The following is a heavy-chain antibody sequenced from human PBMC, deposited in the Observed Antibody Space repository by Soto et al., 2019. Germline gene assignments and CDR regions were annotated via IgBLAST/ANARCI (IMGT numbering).Heavy chain of an antibody. Sequence: GGSLSLSCAASGFTFSSYAMSWVRQAPWKWLEWVSAISGSGGSTYYADSVKGRFTISRDNSKNTLYLQMNSLRAEDTAVYYCAKVYCSGGSCYSLNWFDPWGQGTLVTVSS. D-gene: IGHD2-15*01. V-gene: IGHV3-23*01. CDR3: AKVYCSGGSCYSLNWFDP. CDR2: ISGSGGST. J-gene: IGHJ5*02. CDR1: GFTFSSYA.